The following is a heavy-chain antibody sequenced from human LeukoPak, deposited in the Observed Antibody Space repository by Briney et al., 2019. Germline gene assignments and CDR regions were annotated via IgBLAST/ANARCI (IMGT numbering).Heavy chain of an antibody. V-gene: IGHV1-3*01. Sequence: ASVKVSCKASGYTFTSYAMHWVRQAPGQRLEWMGWINAGNGNTKYSQKFQGRVTITRDTSASTAYMELSSLRSEDTAVYYCAMTLMVRGVKYYYYGMDVWGKGTTVTVSS. CDR2: INAGNGNT. CDR1: GYTFTSYA. D-gene: IGHD3-10*01. CDR3: AMTLMVRGVKYYYYGMDV. J-gene: IGHJ6*04.